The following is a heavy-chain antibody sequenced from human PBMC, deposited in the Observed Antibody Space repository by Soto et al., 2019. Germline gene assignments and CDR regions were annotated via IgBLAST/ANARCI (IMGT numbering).Heavy chain of an antibody. CDR1: GFSLSTSGVG. CDR3: AHRRIGVSQWNYGDFDY. J-gene: IGHJ4*02. Sequence: QITLKESGPTLVKPTQPLTLTCTFSGFSLSTSGVGVGWVRQPPGKALEWLVFIYWDDDKRYSPSLRSRLTITKDTSKNQVVLTMTNVDPVDTATYLCAHRRIGVSQWNYGDFDYWGQGTLVTVSS. V-gene: IGHV2-5*02. CDR2: IYWDDDK. D-gene: IGHD6-19*01.